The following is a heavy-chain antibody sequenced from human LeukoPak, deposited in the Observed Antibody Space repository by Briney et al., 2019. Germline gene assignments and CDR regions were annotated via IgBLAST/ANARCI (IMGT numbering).Heavy chain of an antibody. D-gene: IGHD4-11*01. CDR1: GFTVSSNY. Sequence: GGSLRLSCAASGFTVSSNYMSWIRQAPGKGLEWVSVIYSGGSTYYADSVKGRFTISRDNSKNTLYLQMNSLRAEDTAVYYCARGHLVTNYCYYGMDVWGQGTTVTVSS. V-gene: IGHV3-53*01. J-gene: IGHJ6*02. CDR2: IYSGGST. CDR3: ARGHLVTNYCYYGMDV.